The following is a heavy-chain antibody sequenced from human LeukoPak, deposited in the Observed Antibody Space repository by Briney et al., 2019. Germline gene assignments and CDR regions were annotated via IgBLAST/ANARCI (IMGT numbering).Heavy chain of an antibody. CDR3: ARDVDRRDDP. CDR1: GFIFSDFW. CDR2: MNQDGNEK. V-gene: IGHV3-7*01. Sequence: HPGGSLRLSCAASGFIFSDFWMTWVRQAPGKGLEWVANMNQDGNEKRYVDSVKGRFTISRDNAKNLLFLQMNNMRVEDTGVYYCARDVDRRDDPWGQGILVTVSS. J-gene: IGHJ5*02. D-gene: IGHD3-9*01.